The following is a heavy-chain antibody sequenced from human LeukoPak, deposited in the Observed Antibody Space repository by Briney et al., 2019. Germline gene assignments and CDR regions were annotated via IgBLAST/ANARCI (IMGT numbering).Heavy chain of an antibody. Sequence: ASVKVSCKASGYTFTSYGISWVRQAPGQGLEWMGWISAYNGNTNYAQKLQGRVTMTTDTSTSTAYMKLRSLRSDDTAVYYCARPLYDSSGDDAFDIWGQGTMVTVSS. CDR2: ISAYNGNT. CDR1: GYTFTSYG. J-gene: IGHJ3*02. V-gene: IGHV1-18*01. D-gene: IGHD3-22*01. CDR3: ARPLYDSSGDDAFDI.